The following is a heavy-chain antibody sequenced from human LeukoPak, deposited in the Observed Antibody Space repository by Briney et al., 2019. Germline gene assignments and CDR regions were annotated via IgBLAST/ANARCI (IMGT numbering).Heavy chain of an antibody. CDR2: ISGSGGST. J-gene: IGHJ4*02. D-gene: IGHD3-22*01. CDR1: GFTFSSYA. CDR3: ARGTGFDTMID. V-gene: IGHV3-23*01. Sequence: GGSLRLSCAASGFTFSSYAMSWVRQAPGKGLEWVSAISGSGGSTYYADSVKGRFTISRDNSKNTLYLQMNSLRAEDTAVYYCARGTGFDTMIDWGQGTLVTVSS.